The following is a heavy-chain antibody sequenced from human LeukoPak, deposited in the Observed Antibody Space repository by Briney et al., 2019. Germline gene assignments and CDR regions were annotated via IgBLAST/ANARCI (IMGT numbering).Heavy chain of an antibody. CDR2: INVATGNT. CDR1: GYSFNTYA. D-gene: IGHD3-9*01. CDR3: AREHDVLTGFGFDY. V-gene: IGHV1-3*01. J-gene: IGHJ4*02. Sequence: GASVRVSCEASGYSFNTYAVQWVRQAPGQRLEWLGWINVATGNTKYSQKFQDRVTISRDTSASIAYMELSRLRSEDTAVYYCAREHDVLTGFGFDYWGQGTPVTVSS.